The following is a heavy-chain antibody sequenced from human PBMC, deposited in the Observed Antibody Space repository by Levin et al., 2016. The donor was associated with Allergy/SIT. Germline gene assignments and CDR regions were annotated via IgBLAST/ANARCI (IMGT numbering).Heavy chain of an antibody. CDR2: IYPGDSDT. Sequence: VRQMPGKGLEWMGIIYPGDSDTRYSPSFQGQVTISADKSISTAYLQWSSLKASDTAMYYCARRGWSQNSSGWYFVIWGQGTMVTVSS. J-gene: IGHJ3*02. CDR3: ARRGWSQNSSGWYFVI. D-gene: IGHD6-19*01. V-gene: IGHV5-51*01.